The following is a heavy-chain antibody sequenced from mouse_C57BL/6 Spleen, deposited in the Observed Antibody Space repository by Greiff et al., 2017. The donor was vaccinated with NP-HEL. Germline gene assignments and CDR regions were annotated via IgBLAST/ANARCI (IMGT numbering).Heavy chain of an antibody. CDR2: INPSNGGT. Sequence: QVQLQQPGTELVKPGASVKLFCKASGYTFTSYWMHWVKQRPGQGLEWIGNINPSNGGTNYNEKFKSKATLTVDKSSSTAYMQLSSLTSEDSAVYYCARGPDYYGSSHWYFDVWGTGTTVTVSS. V-gene: IGHV1-53*01. CDR1: GYTFTSYW. J-gene: IGHJ1*03. CDR3: ARGPDYYGSSHWYFDV. D-gene: IGHD1-1*01.